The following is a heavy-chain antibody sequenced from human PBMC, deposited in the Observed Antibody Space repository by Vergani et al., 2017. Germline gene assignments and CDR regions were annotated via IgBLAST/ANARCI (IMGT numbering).Heavy chain of an antibody. CDR3: VRVPLIRRGSGNYGINNYHGMDV. D-gene: IGHD3-10*01. Sequence: EGQLVESGGDWVQRGGSLRLSCAASGFTSSSYWMSWVRQAPGKGLEWVANVNQDGSEKYYVDSARGRFTISRDNAKNSIYLQMNSLRAEDTAVYFCVRVPLIRRGSGNYGINNYHGMDVWGEGTTVIVSS. CDR2: VNQDGSEK. CDR1: GFTSSSYW. V-gene: IGHV3-7*01. J-gene: IGHJ6*01.